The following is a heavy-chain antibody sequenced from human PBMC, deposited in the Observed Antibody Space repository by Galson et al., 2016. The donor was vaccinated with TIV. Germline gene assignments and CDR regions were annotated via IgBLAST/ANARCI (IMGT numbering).Heavy chain of an antibody. CDR1: GLLASDSY. Sequence: SLRLSCAASGLLASDSYMSWVRQPPGEGLEWVSIIYPSGASYYPESTESVKGRFTISRDNSKNTVFLQINSLRVEDTAVYYCATSTMPNLGDYWGQGTLVTVST. D-gene: IGHD7-27*01. J-gene: IGHJ4*02. CDR3: ATSTMPNLGDY. V-gene: IGHV3-53*05. CDR2: IYPSGAS.